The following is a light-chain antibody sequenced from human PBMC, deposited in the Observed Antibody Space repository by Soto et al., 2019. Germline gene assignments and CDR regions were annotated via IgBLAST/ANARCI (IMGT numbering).Light chain of an antibody. J-gene: IGLJ1*01. V-gene: IGLV1-51*01. CDR3: GTWDSSLSTYV. Sequence: QSVLTQPPSVSAAPGQKVTISCSGSNSNIGNNYVSWYQQLPGTAPKLLIYDNNKRPSGIPDRFSGSKSGTSATLGITGLQTGDEADYYCGTWDSSLSTYVFGIGTKVTVL. CDR2: DNN. CDR1: NSNIGNNY.